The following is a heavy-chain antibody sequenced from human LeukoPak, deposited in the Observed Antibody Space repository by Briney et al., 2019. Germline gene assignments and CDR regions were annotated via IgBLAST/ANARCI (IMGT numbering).Heavy chain of an antibody. CDR1: GGSISSSSYY. CDR2: IYYSGST. V-gene: IGHV4-39*07. Sequence: SETLSLTCTVSGGSISSSSYYWGWIRQPPGKGLEWIGSIYYSGSTYYNPSLESRVTISVDTSKNQFSPKLSSVTAADTAVYYCARVIYYGSASFDYWGQGTLVTVSS. J-gene: IGHJ4*02. D-gene: IGHD3-10*01. CDR3: ARVIYYGSASFDY.